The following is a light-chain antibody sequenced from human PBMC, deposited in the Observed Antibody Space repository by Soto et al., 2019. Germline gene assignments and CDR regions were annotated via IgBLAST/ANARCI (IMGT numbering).Light chain of an antibody. V-gene: IGKV3-11*01. Sequence: EIVLTQSPATLALSPGERDTLSCRASKSVSSYLAWYQQKPGQAPRLLIYDASNRATGIPARFSGSGSGTDFTLTISSLEPEDFAGYYCQQRSNWPTLTFGGGTKVEIK. CDR2: DAS. J-gene: IGKJ4*01. CDR3: QQRSNWPTLT. CDR1: KSVSSY.